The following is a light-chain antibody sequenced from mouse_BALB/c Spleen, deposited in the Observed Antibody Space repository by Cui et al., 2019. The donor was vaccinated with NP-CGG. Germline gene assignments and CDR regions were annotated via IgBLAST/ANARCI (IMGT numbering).Light chain of an antibody. CDR2: GIN. J-gene: IGLJ1*01. CDR3: ALWYSNHWV. CDR1: TGAVTSNNY. V-gene: IGLV1*01. Sequence: QAVVTQESALTTSPGETVTLTCRSSTGAVTSNNYANWVQEKPDHLFTGLIGGINNRAPGVPARFSGSLIGYKAALTITGAQTEDEAIYFCALWYSNHWVFGGGTKLTVL.